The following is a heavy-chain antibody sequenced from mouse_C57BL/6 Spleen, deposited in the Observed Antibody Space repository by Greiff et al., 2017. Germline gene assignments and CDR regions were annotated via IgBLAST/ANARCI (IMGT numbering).Heavy chain of an antibody. D-gene: IGHD2-1*01. J-gene: IGHJ4*01. CDR1: GYTFTSYW. CDR2: IDPSDSYT. CDR3: ARGNYGYAMDY. Sequence: QVQLQQSGAELVMPGASVKLSCKASGYTFTSYWMHWVKRRPGQGLEWIGEIDPSDSYTNYNQKFKGKSTLTVDKSSITAYMQLSSLTSEDSAVYYCARGNYGYAMDYWGQGTSVTVSS. V-gene: IGHV1-69*01.